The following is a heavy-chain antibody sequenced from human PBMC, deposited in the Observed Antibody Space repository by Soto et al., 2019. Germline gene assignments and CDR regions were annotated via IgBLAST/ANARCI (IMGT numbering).Heavy chain of an antibody. J-gene: IGHJ4*02. D-gene: IGHD3-3*01. CDR1: GFTFRSYA. Sequence: EVQLWESGGGLVQPGGSLRLSCAASGFTFRSYAMSWVRQAPGKGLEWVSGISGSGGSTYYADSVKGRFTISRDNSKNTLYLQMNSLRAEDTAVYYCAKVYDFWSGYPPDDWGQGTLVTVSS. CDR3: AKVYDFWSGYPPDD. CDR2: ISGSGGST. V-gene: IGHV3-23*01.